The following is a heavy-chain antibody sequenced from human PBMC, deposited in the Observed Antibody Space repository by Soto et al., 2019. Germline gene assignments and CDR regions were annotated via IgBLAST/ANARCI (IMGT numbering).Heavy chain of an antibody. CDR2: IYWDDDE. Sequence: QITLKESGPTLVKPTETLTLTCTFSGFPLSTSGVGVGWIRQPPGKALEWLAFIYWDDDERYSPSLQSRLTITKDPSINRVVLTMTNMDPVDIATYYCARSVEALPVRGALDSWGQGTLVTVSS. CDR1: GFPLSTSGVG. V-gene: IGHV2-5*02. D-gene: IGHD6-6*01. J-gene: IGHJ4*02. CDR3: ARSVEALPVRGALDS.